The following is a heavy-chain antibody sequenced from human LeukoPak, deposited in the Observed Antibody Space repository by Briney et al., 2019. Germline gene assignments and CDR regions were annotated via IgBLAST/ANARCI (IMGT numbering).Heavy chain of an antibody. V-gene: IGHV7-4-1*02. CDR1: GYTFTSYA. Sequence: ASVKVSCEASGYTFTSYAMNWVRQAPGQGLEWMGWINTNTGNPTYAQGFTGRFVFSLDTSVSTAYLQISSLKAEDTAVYYCARDRSDGDYAPTEFDYWGQGTLVTVSS. CDR3: ARDRSDGDYAPTEFDY. J-gene: IGHJ4*02. D-gene: IGHD4-17*01. CDR2: INTNTGNP.